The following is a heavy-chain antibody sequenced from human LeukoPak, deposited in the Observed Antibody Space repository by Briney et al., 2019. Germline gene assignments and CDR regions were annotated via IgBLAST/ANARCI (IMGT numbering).Heavy chain of an antibody. CDR3: ARDHLPIQLWFVDYGMDV. CDR1: GFTVSSNY. D-gene: IGHD5-18*01. J-gene: IGHJ6*02. V-gene: IGHV3-66*01. CDR2: IYSGGST. Sequence: PGGSLRFFCAASGFTVSSNYMSWVRQAPGKGLEWVSVIYSGGSTYYADSVKGRFTISRDNSKNTLYLQMNSLRAEDTAVYYCARDHLPIQLWFVDYGMDVWGQGTTVTVSS.